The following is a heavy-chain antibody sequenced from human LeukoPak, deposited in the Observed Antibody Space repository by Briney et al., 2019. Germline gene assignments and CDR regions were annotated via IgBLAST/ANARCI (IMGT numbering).Heavy chain of an antibody. CDR1: GDSISSGDYY. D-gene: IGHD3-22*01. CDR3: ARGPYSYDSSGAFDI. CDR2: ISSSGST. V-gene: IGHV4-61*02. Sequence: SETLSLTCTVSGDSISSGDYYWSWIRHPAGKGLEWNGRISSSGSTNYNPSLKSRVTISVDTSKNQFSLKLSSVTAADTAVYFCARGPYSYDSSGAFDIWGQGTMVTVSS. J-gene: IGHJ3*02.